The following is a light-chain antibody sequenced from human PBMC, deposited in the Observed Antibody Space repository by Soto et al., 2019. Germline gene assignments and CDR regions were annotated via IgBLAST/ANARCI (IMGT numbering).Light chain of an antibody. Sequence: DIQMTQSPSSLSASVGDRVTITCRASQSISSHLNWYQQKAGKAPKLLIYGASSLQSGVSSRLSGSGTGTDFSLTISSLQPEDSATYYCHQSYSSPPFTFGPGTKVDIK. J-gene: IGKJ3*01. CDR2: GAS. CDR3: HQSYSSPPFT. CDR1: QSISSH. V-gene: IGKV1-39*01.